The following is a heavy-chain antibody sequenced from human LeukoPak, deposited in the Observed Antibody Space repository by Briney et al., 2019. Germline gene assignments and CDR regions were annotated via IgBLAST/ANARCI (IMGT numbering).Heavy chain of an antibody. J-gene: IGHJ4*02. CDR1: GFTFSSYG. Sequence: GRSLRLSCAASGFTFSSYGMHWVRQAPGKGLEWVAVISYDGSNKYYADSVKGRFTISRDNSKNTLYLQMNSLRAEDTAVYYCAKAQGYCSGGSCYLLASDYWGQGTLVTVSS. CDR3: AKAQGYCSGGSCYLLASDY. D-gene: IGHD2-15*01. CDR2: ISYDGSNK. V-gene: IGHV3-30*18.